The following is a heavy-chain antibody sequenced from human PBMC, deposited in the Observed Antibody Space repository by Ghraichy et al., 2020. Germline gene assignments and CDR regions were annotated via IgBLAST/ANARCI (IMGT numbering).Heavy chain of an antibody. Sequence: ETLSLTCAVYGGSFSGYYWSWIRQPPGKGLEWIGEINHSGSTNYNPSLKSRVTISVDTSKNQFSLKLSSVTAADTAVYYCARDPSGVDYWGQGTLVTVSS. CDR2: INHSGST. CDR1: GGSFSGYY. CDR3: ARDPSGVDY. D-gene: IGHD2-8*02. J-gene: IGHJ4*02. V-gene: IGHV4-34*01.